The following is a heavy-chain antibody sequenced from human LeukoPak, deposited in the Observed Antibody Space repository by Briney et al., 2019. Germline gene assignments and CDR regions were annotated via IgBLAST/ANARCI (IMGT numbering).Heavy chain of an antibody. V-gene: IGHV4-39*07. CDR3: ARGEYSYGLFDY. D-gene: IGHD5-18*01. CDR1: GGSISSSSYY. J-gene: IGHJ4*02. Sequence: SETLSLTCTVSGGSISSSSYYWGWIRQPPGKGLEWIGSIYYSGSTYYNPSLKSRVTISVDTSKNQFSLKLSSVTAADTAVYYCARGEYSYGLFDYWGQGTLVTVSS. CDR2: IYYSGST.